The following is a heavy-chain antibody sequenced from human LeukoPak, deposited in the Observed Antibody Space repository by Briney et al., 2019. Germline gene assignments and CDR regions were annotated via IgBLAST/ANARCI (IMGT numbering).Heavy chain of an antibody. D-gene: IGHD1-26*01. CDR3: ARDMSGSYRFGAFDI. Sequence: ASVEVSCKASGGTFSSYAISWVRQAPGQGLEWMGGIIPIFGTANYAQKFQGRVTITADESTSTAYMELSSLRSEDTAVYYCARDMSGSYRFGAFDIWGQGTMVTVSS. CDR2: IIPIFGTA. J-gene: IGHJ3*02. V-gene: IGHV1-69*13. CDR1: GGTFSSYA.